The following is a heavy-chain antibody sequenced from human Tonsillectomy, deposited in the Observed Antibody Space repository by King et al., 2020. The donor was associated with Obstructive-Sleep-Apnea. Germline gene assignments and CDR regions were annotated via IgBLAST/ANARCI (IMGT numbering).Heavy chain of an antibody. J-gene: IGHJ4*02. V-gene: IGHV3-21*01. Sequence: VQLVESGGGLVKPGGSLRLSCAASGFTFSSYSMNWVRQAPGKGLEWVSSISSSSSYIYYADSVKGRFTISRDNAKNSLYLQMNSLRAEDTAVYYCARELGSGWYRFDYWGQGTLAT. CDR2: ISSSSSYI. CDR3: ARELGSGWYRFDY. D-gene: IGHD6-19*01. CDR1: GFTFSSYS.